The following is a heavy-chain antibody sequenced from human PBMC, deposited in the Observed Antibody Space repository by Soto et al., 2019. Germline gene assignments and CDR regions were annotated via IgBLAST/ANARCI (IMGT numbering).Heavy chain of an antibody. CDR2: LNDGGTST. D-gene: IGHD3-9*01. CDR1: GFTFGTYA. J-gene: IGHJ4*02. CDR3: AKMSGSGFHWDLDS. Sequence: EVQLLESGGGLVQPGGSLRLSCAASGFTFGTYAMSWVRQAPGKGLEWVSTLNDGGTSTSYADSVKGRFTISRDNSKNTLYLQMHSLRAEDTATYYCAKMSGSGFHWDLDSWGQGSLVTVSS. V-gene: IGHV3-23*01.